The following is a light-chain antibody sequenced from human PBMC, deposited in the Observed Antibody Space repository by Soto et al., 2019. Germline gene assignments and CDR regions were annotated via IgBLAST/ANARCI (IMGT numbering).Light chain of an antibody. CDR2: GAS. CDR3: QQYNNWPPKWT. V-gene: IGKV3-15*01. J-gene: IGKJ1*01. CDR1: QSVSSN. Sequence: EIVMTQSPATLSVSPGERATLSCRASQSVSSNFAWYQQKPGQAPRLLIYGASTSATGIPARFSGSGSGTEFTLTISSLQSEDFAVYYCQQYNNWPPKWTFGQGTKVDIK.